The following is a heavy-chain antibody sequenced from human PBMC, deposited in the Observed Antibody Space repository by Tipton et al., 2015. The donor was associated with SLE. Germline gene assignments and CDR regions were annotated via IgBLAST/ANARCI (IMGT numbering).Heavy chain of an antibody. J-gene: IGHJ4*02. CDR1: GGSINDYY. V-gene: IGHV4-59*12. CDR2: IYYTGNT. D-gene: IGHD3-22*01. Sequence: GLVKPSETLSLTCTVSGGSINDYYWGWVRQSPGKGLEWIGNIYYTGNTFYNPSLKSRVTISLDTSKNQFSLKLSSVTAADTAVYYCARDEYRYDGTGYHLLGHFDYWGQGTLVTVSS. CDR3: ARDEYRYDGTGYHLLGHFDY.